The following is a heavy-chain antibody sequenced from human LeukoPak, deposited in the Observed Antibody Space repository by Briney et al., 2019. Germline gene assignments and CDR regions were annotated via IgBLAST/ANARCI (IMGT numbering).Heavy chain of an antibody. CDR2: ISGSGGST. V-gene: IGHV3-23*01. CDR3: ARQGQLGISFDY. Sequence: GGSLRLSCAASGFTFSSYAMSWVRQAPGKGLEWVSAISGSGGSTYYADSVKGRFTISRDNAKNSLYLQMNSLRAEDTAVYYCARQGQLGISFDYWGQGTLVTVSS. CDR1: GFTFSSYA. D-gene: IGHD6-6*01. J-gene: IGHJ4*02.